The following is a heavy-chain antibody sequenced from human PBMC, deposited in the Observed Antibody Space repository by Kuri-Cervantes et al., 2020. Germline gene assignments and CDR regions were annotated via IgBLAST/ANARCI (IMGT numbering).Heavy chain of an antibody. CDR1: GGTFSSYA. Sequence: SVKVSCKASGGTFSSYAISWVRRAPGQGLEWMGGIIPIFGTANYAQKFQGRVTITADESTSTAYMELSSLRSEDTAVYYCARVHCSSTSCYEGGHDYWGQGTLVTVSS. CDR3: ARVHCSSTSCYEGGHDY. V-gene: IGHV1-69*13. D-gene: IGHD2-2*01. J-gene: IGHJ4*02. CDR2: IIPIFGTA.